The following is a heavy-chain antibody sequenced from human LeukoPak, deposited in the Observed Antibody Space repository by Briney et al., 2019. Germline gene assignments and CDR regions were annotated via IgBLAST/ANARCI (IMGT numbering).Heavy chain of an antibody. CDR2: MNPNRGKT. CDR3: ARGGRPTRLLLDY. Sequence: ASEKVSCKASGYTVTSYDINWVGQAPGQGGEGMGWMNPNRGKTGYEQKSQGRVTMTRETSINTAYMELRRLGSGEKAGYYCARGGRPTRLLLDYWGQGTLVTVSS. J-gene: IGHJ4*02. D-gene: IGHD6-25*01. V-gene: IGHV1-8*02. CDR1: GYTVTSYD.